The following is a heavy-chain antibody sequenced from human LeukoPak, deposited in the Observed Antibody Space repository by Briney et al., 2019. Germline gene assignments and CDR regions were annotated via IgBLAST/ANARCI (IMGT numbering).Heavy chain of an antibody. D-gene: IGHD2-8*01. CDR2: IYYSGST. CDR1: GGSISSSSYY. CDR3: ARGVHWFDP. J-gene: IGHJ5*02. V-gene: IGHV4-39*01. Sequence: SETLSLTCTVSGGSISSSSYYWGWIRQPPGKGLEWIGSIYYSGSTYYNPSLKSRVTISVDTSKDQFFLQLNSVTPEDTAVYYCARGVHWFDPWGQGTLVTVSS.